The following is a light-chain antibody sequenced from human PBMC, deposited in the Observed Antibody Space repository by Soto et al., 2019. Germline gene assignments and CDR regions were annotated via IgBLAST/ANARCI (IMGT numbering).Light chain of an antibody. Sequence: DIPMTQSPSTLSGSVGDRVTITCRASQTISSWLAGYQQKPGKAPKLLIYKASTLKSGVPSRFSGSGSGTEFTLTISSLQPDDFATDYCQHYNSYSETFGQGTKVELK. CDR1: QTISSW. CDR3: QHYNSYSET. V-gene: IGKV1-5*03. J-gene: IGKJ1*01. CDR2: KAS.